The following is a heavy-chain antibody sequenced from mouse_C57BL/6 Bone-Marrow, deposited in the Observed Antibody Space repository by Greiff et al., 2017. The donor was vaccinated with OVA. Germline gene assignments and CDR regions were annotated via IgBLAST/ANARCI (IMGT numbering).Heavy chain of an antibody. J-gene: IGHJ1*03. D-gene: IGHD2-2*01. CDR1: GYTFTSYG. V-gene: IGHV1-81*01. Sequence: VQLQQSGAELARPGASVRLSCKASGYTFTSYGISWVKQRTGKGLEWIGEIYPRSGNTYYNEKFKGKATLTADKSSSTAYMELRSLTSEDSAVYFCARKRLRLYGYFDVWGTGTTVTVSS. CDR2: IYPRSGNT. CDR3: ARKRLRLYGYFDV.